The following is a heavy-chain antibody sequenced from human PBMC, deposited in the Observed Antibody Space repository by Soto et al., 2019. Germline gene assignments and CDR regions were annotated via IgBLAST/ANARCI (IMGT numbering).Heavy chain of an antibody. J-gene: IGHJ6*03. CDR3: TRDPPYYDILTGYSPYYYYYMDV. CDR1: GFTFGGYA. V-gene: IGHV3-49*03. D-gene: IGHD3-9*01. CDR2: IRSKAYGGTT. Sequence: GGALRLSCTDSGFTFGGYAMSWFRQAPGKGVGGGGFIRSKAYGGTTEYAASVKGRFTISRDDSKSIAYLQMNSLKTEDTAVYYCTRDPPYYDILTGYSPYYYYYMDVWGKGTTVTVSS.